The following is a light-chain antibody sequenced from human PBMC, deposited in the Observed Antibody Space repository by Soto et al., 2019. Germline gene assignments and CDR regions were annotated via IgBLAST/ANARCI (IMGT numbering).Light chain of an antibody. CDR3: QQYGSSSIT. J-gene: IGKJ5*01. CDR1: QTINNN. Sequence: EMGITQAPATLSVAPGGRGTLCCMASQTINNNVAWYQLKDGQVPRLLIYGASTRATDIPDRFSGSGSGTDFTLTISRLEPEDFAVYYCQQYGSSSITFGQGTRLEIK. CDR2: GAS. V-gene: IGKV3-20*01.